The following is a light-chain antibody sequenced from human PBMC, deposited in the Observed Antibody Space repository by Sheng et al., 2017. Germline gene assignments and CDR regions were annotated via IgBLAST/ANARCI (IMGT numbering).Light chain of an antibody. V-gene: IGKV1-9*01. J-gene: IGKJ1*01. CDR2: AAS. Sequence: DIQLTQSPSFLSASVGDRVTITCRASQGISSYLAWYQQKPGKAPKLLIYAASTLQSGVPSRFSGSGSGTEFTLTISSLQPEDFATYYCQQYSDDWTFGQGTEGG. CDR3: QQYSDDWT. CDR1: QGISSY.